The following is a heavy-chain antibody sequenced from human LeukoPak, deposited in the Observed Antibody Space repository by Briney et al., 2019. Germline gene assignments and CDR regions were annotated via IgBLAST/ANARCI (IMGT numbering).Heavy chain of an antibody. Sequence: GESLKISCKGSGYSFTSYWIGWVRQMPGKGLGWMGIIYPGDSDTRYSPSFQGQVTISADKSISTAYLQWSSLKASDTAMYYCARRRQTTVTTYPAFDIWGQGTMVTVSS. D-gene: IGHD4-17*01. CDR3: ARRRQTTVTTYPAFDI. CDR2: IYPGDSDT. V-gene: IGHV5-51*01. CDR1: GYSFTSYW. J-gene: IGHJ3*02.